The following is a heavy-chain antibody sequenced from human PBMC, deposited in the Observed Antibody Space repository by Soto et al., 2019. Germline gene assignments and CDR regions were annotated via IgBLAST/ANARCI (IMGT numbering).Heavy chain of an antibody. CDR2: INPNSGGT. CDR1: GYTFTGYY. CDR3: ARDGGVLIAADGTYAFDI. V-gene: IGHV1-2*04. J-gene: IGHJ3*02. D-gene: IGHD6-13*01. Sequence: GASVKVSCKASGYTFTGYYMHWVRQAPGQGLEWMGWINPNSGGTNYAQKFQGWVTMTRDTSISTAYMELSRLRSDDTAVYYCARDGGVLIAADGTYAFDIWGEGTMGTVSS.